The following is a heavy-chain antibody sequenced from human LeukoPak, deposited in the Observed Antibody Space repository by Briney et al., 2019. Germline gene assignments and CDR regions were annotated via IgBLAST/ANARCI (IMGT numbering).Heavy chain of an antibody. CDR3: ATYSSLNRREFQY. D-gene: IGHD3-22*01. V-gene: IGHV3-30*03. Sequence: GGSLRLSCAASGFTFSSYGMHWVCQAPGKGLEWVAVISYDGSNKYYADSVKGRFTISRDNAKNSLYLQMNSLRAEDTAVYYCATYSSLNRREFQYWGQGTLLTVSS. CDR2: ISYDGSNK. J-gene: IGHJ1*01. CDR1: GFTFSSYG.